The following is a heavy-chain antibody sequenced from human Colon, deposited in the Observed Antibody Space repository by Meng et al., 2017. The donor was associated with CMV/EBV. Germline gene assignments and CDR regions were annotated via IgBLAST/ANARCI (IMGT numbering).Heavy chain of an antibody. Sequence: GGSLRLSCAASGFIFSNAWMSWVRQAPGKGLEWVTYIRYDSAYKYSADSVQGRFTISRDNSKNMLYLQMNSLRPEDTAMYYCAKVGDGYGDYGSIDSWGQGTMVTVSS. D-gene: IGHD4-17*01. V-gene: IGHV3-30*02. J-gene: IGHJ4*02. CDR1: GFIFSNAW. CDR2: IRYDSAYK. CDR3: AKVGDGYGDYGSIDS.